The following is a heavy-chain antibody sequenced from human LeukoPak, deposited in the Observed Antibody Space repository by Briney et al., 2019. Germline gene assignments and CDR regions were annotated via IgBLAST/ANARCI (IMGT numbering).Heavy chain of an antibody. D-gene: IGHD6-13*01. CDR2: INHSGST. CDR1: GGSSSGYY. Sequence: KSSETLSLTCAVYGGSSSGYYWSWIRQPPGKGLEWIGEINHSGSTNYNPSLKSQVTISVDTSKNQFSLKLSSVTAADTAVYYCAVGRWQQLEYFQHWGQGTLVTVSS. CDR3: AVGRWQQLEYFQH. J-gene: IGHJ1*01. V-gene: IGHV4-34*01.